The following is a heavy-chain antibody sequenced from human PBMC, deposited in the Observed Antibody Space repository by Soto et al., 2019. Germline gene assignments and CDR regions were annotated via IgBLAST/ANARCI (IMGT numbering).Heavy chain of an antibody. D-gene: IGHD3-16*01. J-gene: IGHJ4*02. V-gene: IGHV3-23*01. CDR1: GFTFSSYA. Sequence: EVQLLESGGGLVQPGGSLRLSCAASGFTFSSYAMSWVRQAPGKGLEWVSAISGSGGSTYYADSVKGRFTISRDNSKNTLYLQMNSLRAEDTAVYYCAKDRAITFGGVTEWDYWGQGTLVTVSS. CDR2: ISGSGGST. CDR3: AKDRAITFGGVTEWDY.